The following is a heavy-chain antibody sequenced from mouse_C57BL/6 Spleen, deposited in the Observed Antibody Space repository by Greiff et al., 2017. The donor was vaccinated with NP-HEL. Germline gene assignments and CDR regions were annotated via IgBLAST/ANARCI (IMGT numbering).Heavy chain of an antibody. CDR2: INPNYGTT. D-gene: IGHD2-2*01. CDR1: GYSFTDYN. V-gene: IGHV1-39*01. CDR3: ARSVRLGYDGLYFDY. J-gene: IGHJ2*01. Sequence: EVQGVESGPELVKPGASVKISCKASGYSFTDYNMNWVKQSNGKSLEWIGVINPNYGTTSYNQKFKGKATLTVDQSSSTAYMQLNSLTSEDSAVYYCARSVRLGYDGLYFDYWGQGTTLTVSS.